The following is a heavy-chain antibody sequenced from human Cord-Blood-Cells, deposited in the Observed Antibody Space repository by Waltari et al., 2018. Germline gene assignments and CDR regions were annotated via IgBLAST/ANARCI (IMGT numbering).Heavy chain of an antibody. J-gene: IGHJ3*02. CDR2: IIPILGTA. D-gene: IGHD1-7*01. V-gene: IGHV1-69*01. CDR1: GGTFSSYA. Sequence: QVQLVQSGAEVKKPGSSVKVSCKASGGTFSSYAISWVRQAPGQGLEWMGGIIPILGTANYAQKFQGRVTITADESTSTAYMELSSLRSEDTAVYYCARDTRGITGTIGAFDIWGQGTMVTVSS. CDR3: ARDTRGITGTIGAFDI.